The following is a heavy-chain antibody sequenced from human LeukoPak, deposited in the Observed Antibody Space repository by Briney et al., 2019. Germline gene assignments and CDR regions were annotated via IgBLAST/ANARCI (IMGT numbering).Heavy chain of an antibody. D-gene: IGHD3-22*01. V-gene: IGHV3-74*01. Sequence: GGSLRLSCAASGFTFGSYWMHWVRQAPGKGLVWVSRINTDGSSTSYADSVKGRFTISRDNAKNTLYLQMNSLRAEDTAVYYCAGGGHDSSGYYVYWGQGTLVTVSS. CDR1: GFTFGSYW. CDR3: AGGGHDSSGYYVY. J-gene: IGHJ4*02. CDR2: INTDGSST.